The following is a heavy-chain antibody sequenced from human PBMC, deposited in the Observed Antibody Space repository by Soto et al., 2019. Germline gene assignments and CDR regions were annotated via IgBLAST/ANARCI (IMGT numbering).Heavy chain of an antibody. CDR2: IYYSGST. CDR1: GGSISSGDYY. Sequence: SETLSLTCTVSGGSISSGDYYWSWIRQSPGKGLEWIGYIYYSGSTYYNPSLKSRVIISVDSSKNQFSLKLSSVTAADTAMYYCARGLRKELWLNYFDYWGQGTLVT. J-gene: IGHJ4*02. CDR3: ARGLRKELWLNYFDY. V-gene: IGHV4-30-4*01. D-gene: IGHD5-18*01.